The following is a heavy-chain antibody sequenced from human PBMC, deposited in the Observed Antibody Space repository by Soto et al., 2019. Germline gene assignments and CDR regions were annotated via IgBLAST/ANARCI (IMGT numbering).Heavy chain of an antibody. D-gene: IGHD2-21*01. J-gene: IGHJ4*02. CDR2: INHSGST. CDR1: GRSFSGYY. CDR3: ARAYGGDVFDY. V-gene: IGHV4-34*01. Sequence: QVQLQQWGAGLLKPSETLSLTCAVYGRSFSGYYWSWIRQPPGKGLEWIGEINHSGSTNHNPSLKSRVTISVDTSKNHFSLKLSSLTAADTAVYYCARAYGGDVFDYWGQGTLVTVSS.